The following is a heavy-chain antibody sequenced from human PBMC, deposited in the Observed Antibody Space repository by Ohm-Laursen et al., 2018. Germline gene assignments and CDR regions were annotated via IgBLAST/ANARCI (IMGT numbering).Heavy chain of an antibody. J-gene: IGHJ5*02. CDR2: IYHSGST. CDR3: ARGLWWFDP. V-gene: IGHV4-38-2*01. Sequence: SETLSLTCVVSGYSISSGYFWGWIRQPPGKGLEWIGPIYHSGSTYYNPSLKSRVTISVDTSKNQFSLKLSSGTAADTALYYCARGLWWFDPWGQGTLVTVSS. CDR1: GYSISSGYF.